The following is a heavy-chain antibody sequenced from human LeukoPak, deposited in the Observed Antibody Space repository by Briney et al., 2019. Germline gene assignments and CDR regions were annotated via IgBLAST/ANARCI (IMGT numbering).Heavy chain of an antibody. CDR2: INPNSGGT. CDR3: ARGPRRSSGWYDY. CDR1: EYTFTGYY. V-gene: IGHV1-2*06. J-gene: IGHJ4*02. Sequence: ASVKVSCKASEYTFTGYYMHWVRQAPGQGLEWMGRINPNSGGTNYAQKFQGRVTMTRDTSISTAYMELSRLRSDDTAVYYCARGPRRSSGWYDYWGQGTLVTVSS. D-gene: IGHD6-19*01.